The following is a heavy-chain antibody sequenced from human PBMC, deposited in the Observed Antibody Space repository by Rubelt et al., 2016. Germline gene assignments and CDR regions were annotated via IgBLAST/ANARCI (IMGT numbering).Heavy chain of an antibody. V-gene: IGHV4-34*01. CDR3: ARVADVVVPAYWFDP. Sequence: QVQLQQWGAGLLKPSETLSLTCAVYGGSFSGYYWSWIRQPPGKGLEWIGEINHSGSTNYNPSLKSRVTISVDTSKNQFSLKLGSVTAADTAVYYCARVADVVVPAYWFDPWGQGTLVTVSS. CDR2: INHSGST. CDR1: GGSFSGYY. D-gene: IGHD2-2*01. J-gene: IGHJ5*02.